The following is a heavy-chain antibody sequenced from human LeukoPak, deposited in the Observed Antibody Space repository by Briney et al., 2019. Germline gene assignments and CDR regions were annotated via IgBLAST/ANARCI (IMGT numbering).Heavy chain of an antibody. D-gene: IGHD2-8*01. V-gene: IGHV1-18*01. CDR1: GYTFTNYG. CDR2: ISAYNGNR. CDR3: ARVEGVLMVYDSYYGMDV. J-gene: IGHJ6*02. Sequence: GPVKVSCKAAGYTFTNYGISWVRQAPGQGLEWMGWISAYNGNRKYAQKIQGRVTMTTDTSTTTAYMELRSLRYDDTAVYYCARVEGVLMVYDSYYGMDVWGQGTTVIVSS.